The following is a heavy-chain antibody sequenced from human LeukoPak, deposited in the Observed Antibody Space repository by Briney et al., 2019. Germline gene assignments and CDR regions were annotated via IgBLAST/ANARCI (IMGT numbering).Heavy chain of an antibody. J-gene: IGHJ4*02. CDR3: ASQTPRRLPIAVADYFDY. CDR1: GFTFGSYS. D-gene: IGHD6-19*01. Sequence: GGSLRLSCAVSGFTFGSYSMNWVRQAPGKGQEWVSFISSSGSYIYYADSVKGRFTISRDNAKNSLYLQMNSLRAEDTAVYYCASQTPRRLPIAVADYFDYWGQGTLVTVSS. CDR2: ISSSGSYI. V-gene: IGHV3-21*01.